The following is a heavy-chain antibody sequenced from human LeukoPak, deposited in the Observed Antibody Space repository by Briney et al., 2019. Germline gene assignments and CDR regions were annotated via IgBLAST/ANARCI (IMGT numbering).Heavy chain of an antibody. Sequence: SQTLSLTCAISGDSVSSNSAAWNWIRQPPSRGLDWLGRTYYRSKWYNDYAVSVKSRLTINPDTSKNQFSLQLNSVTPEDTAVYYCARDLGSSWYKGGFDYWGQGTLVTVSS. CDR3: ARDLGSSWYKGGFDY. V-gene: IGHV6-1*01. J-gene: IGHJ4*02. CDR2: TYYRSKWYN. D-gene: IGHD6-13*01. CDR1: GDSVSSNSAA.